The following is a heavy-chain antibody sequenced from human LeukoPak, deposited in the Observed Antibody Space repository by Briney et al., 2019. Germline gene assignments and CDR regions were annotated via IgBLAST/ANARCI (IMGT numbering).Heavy chain of an antibody. CDR3: ARPGSSWLELDY. CDR1: GGSFSSSDYY. V-gene: IGHV4-39*01. Sequence: PSETLSLTCTVSGGSFSSSDYYWGWIRQPPGKGLEWIGSIYYSGSTYYNPSLKSRVTISVDTSKNQFSLKLSSVTAADTAVYYCARPGSSWLELDYWGQGTLVTVSS. D-gene: IGHD6-13*01. J-gene: IGHJ4*02. CDR2: IYYSGST.